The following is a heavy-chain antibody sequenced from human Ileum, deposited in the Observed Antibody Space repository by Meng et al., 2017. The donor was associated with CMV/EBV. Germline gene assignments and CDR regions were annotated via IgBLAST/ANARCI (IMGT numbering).Heavy chain of an antibody. D-gene: IGHD3-10*01. Sequence: PLQVLGAGLGRPSEPLSLTCTVSGDSLSTSSWNWIRQSAGSRLEWIGRICGTGTTNYNPSFKSRVTLSLDKSKNQFSLKLSSVTAADTAVYYCARRIREVREISWENWLAPWGQGTLVTVSS. CDR2: ICGTGTT. J-gene: IGHJ5*02. CDR1: GDSLSTSS. V-gene: IGHV4-4*07. CDR3: ARRIREVREISWENWLAP.